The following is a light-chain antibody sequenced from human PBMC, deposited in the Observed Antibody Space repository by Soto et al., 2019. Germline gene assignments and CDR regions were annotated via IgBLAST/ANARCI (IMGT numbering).Light chain of an antibody. Sequence: EIVMTQSPATLSLSPGERAILSCRASQSVGRNLVWYQHKPGQAPRLLIYGASTRATGIPARFSGSGSGTEFTLTISSLQPDDFATYYCQQYNSWPPITFGQGTRLEIK. V-gene: IGKV3-15*01. J-gene: IGKJ5*01. CDR2: GAS. CDR3: QQYNSWPPIT. CDR1: QSVGRN.